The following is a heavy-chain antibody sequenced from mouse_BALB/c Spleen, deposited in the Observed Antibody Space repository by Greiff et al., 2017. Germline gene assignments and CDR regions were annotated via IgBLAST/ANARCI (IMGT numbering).Heavy chain of an antibody. CDR1: GYTFTDYE. CDR3: TRFKYGNYVEAMDY. D-gene: IGHD2-10*02. CDR2: IDPETGGT. J-gene: IGHJ4*01. V-gene: IGHV1-15*01. Sequence: QVQLKESGAELVRPGASVTLSCKASGYTFTDYEMHWVKQTPVHGLEWIGAIDPETGGTAYNQKFKGKATLTADKSSSTAYMELRSLTSEDSAVYYCTRFKYGNYVEAMDYWGQGTSVTVSS.